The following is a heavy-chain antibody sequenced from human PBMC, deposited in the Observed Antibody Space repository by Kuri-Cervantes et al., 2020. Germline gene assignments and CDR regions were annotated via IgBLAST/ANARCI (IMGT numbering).Heavy chain of an antibody. Sequence: GESLKISCAASGFTFSNYWMSWVRQAPGKGLEWVANIKQDGSEKYYVDSVKGRFTISRDNSKNTLYLQMNSLRAEDTAVYSCAKTLTMGAFDIWGQGTMVTVSS. J-gene: IGHJ3*02. D-gene: IGHD1-14*01. CDR3: AKTLTMGAFDI. CDR1: GFTFSNYW. CDR2: IKQDGSEK. V-gene: IGHV3-7*01.